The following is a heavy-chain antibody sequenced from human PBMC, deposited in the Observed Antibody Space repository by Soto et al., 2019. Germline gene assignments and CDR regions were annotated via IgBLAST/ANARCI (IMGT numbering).Heavy chain of an antibody. D-gene: IGHD4-17*01. CDR2: IYYSGST. CDR3: ARHGSVTYYYYYYMDV. CDR1: GGSIISSSYY. Sequence: SETLSLTCTVSGGSIISSSYYWGWIRQPPGKGLEWIGSIYYSGSTYYNPSLKSRVTISVGTSKNQFSLKLSSVTAADTAVYYCARHGSVTYYYYYYMDVWGKGTTVTVSS. V-gene: IGHV4-39*01. J-gene: IGHJ6*03.